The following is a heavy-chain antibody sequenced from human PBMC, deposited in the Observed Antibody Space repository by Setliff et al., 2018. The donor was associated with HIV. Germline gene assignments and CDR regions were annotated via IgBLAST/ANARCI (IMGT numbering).Heavy chain of an antibody. Sequence: NPSETLSLTCAVAGYSLSRGYYWGWVRQPPGKGLEWIGSIYHSGTTNYNPSLKSRVTISVDTSKNQFSLKLTPVTAADTAVYYCARHYSNYGPFHYWGQGTLVTVSS. CDR2: IYHSGTT. V-gene: IGHV4-38-2*01. CDR3: ARHYSNYGPFHY. J-gene: IGHJ4*02. D-gene: IGHD4-4*01. CDR1: GYSLSRGYY.